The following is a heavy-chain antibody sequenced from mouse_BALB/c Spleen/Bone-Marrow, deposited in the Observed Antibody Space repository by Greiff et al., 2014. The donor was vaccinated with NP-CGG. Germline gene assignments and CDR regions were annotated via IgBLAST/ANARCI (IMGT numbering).Heavy chain of an antibody. CDR1: GYTFTEYT. CDR3: ARKDYGYNYAMDY. CDR2: IDPNNGGT. D-gene: IGHD1-2*01. Sequence: VQLQQPGPELVKPGASVKISCKTSGYTFTEYTMHWVKQSHGKSLEWIGGIDPNNGGTIYNQKFKGKATLTVDKSSSTAYMGLRSLTSEDSAVYYCARKDYGYNYAMDYWGQGTSVTVSS. V-gene: IGHV1-18*01. J-gene: IGHJ4*01.